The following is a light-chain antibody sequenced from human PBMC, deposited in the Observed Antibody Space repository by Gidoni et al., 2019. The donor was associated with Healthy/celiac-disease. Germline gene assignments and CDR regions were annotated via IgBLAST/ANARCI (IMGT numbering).Light chain of an antibody. CDR1: QSVSSSY. J-gene: IGKJ1*01. Sequence: EIVLTQSPGTLSLSPGERATLSCRASQSVSSSYLAWYQQKPGQAPRLLIYGASSRATGFPERISGSGSGTDFTLTICRLEPEDFAVYSCQQYGSSPGTFGQGTKVDIK. CDR2: GAS. V-gene: IGKV3-20*01. CDR3: QQYGSSPGT.